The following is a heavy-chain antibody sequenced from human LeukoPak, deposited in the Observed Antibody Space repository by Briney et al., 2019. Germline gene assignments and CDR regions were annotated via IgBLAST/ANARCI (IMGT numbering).Heavy chain of an antibody. J-gene: IGHJ4*02. Sequence: SETLSLTCTVSGGSISSYYWSWIRQPPGKGLEWIGYIYYSGSTNYNPSLKSRVTISVDTSKNQFSLKLSSVTAADTAVYYCARLRYLGGVLDYWGQGTLVTVSS. D-gene: IGHD3-9*01. CDR2: IYYSGST. CDR3: ARLRYLGGVLDY. CDR1: GGSISSYY. V-gene: IGHV4-59*01.